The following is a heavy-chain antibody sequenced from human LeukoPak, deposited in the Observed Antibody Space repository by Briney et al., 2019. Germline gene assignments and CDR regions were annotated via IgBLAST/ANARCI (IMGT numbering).Heavy chain of an antibody. D-gene: IGHD2-2*02. CDR2: ISGSGGST. J-gene: IGHJ6*03. CDR3: ARGWAVIEPATIPPWVGYMDV. CDR1: GFTFSSYA. Sequence: GGSLRLSCAASGFTFSSYAMSWVRQAPGKGLEWVSAISGSGGSTYYADSVRGRFTISRDNSKNTLYLQMNSLRPEDTAAYYCARGWAVIEPATIPPWVGYMDVWGKGTTVIVSS. V-gene: IGHV3-23*01.